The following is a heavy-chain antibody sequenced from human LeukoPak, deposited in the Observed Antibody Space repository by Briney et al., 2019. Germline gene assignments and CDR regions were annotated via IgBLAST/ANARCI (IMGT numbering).Heavy chain of an antibody. D-gene: IGHD1-14*01. CDR1: GFTFSSYS. V-gene: IGHV3-48*02. Sequence: PGGSLRLSCAASGFTFSSYSMNWVRQAPGKGLEWVSYISSSSSTIYYADSVKGRFTISRDNAKNSLYLQMNSLRDDDTAVYYCARAVGNLIFDYWGQGTLVTVSS. J-gene: IGHJ4*02. CDR3: ARAVGNLIFDY. CDR2: ISSSSSTI.